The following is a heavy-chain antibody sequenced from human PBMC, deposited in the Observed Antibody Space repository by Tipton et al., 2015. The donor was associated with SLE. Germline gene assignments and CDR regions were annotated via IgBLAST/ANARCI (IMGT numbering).Heavy chain of an antibody. D-gene: IGHD3-3*01. CDR3: AKGPEWLSY. CDR2: ITSDGSTT. CDR1: GFTFNNYW. V-gene: IGHV3-74*01. Sequence: GSLRLSCVASGFTFNNYWMNWVRQAPGKGLVWVSRITSDGSTTAYADFVRGRFTISRDNAKKTVYLQMDSLRAEDTAFYYCAKGPEWLSYWGQGTLVTVSS. J-gene: IGHJ4*02.